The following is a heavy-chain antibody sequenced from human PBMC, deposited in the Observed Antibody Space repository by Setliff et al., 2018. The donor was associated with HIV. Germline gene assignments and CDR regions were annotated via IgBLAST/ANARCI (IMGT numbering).Heavy chain of an antibody. CDR1: GGSMSTHY. J-gene: IGHJ3*02. Sequence: SETLSLTCTVSGGSMSTHYWSWIRQTPGKGLEWVGHIYTTGSTHYNPSLRSRVTISIDTSKSHFSLRLKSVTAADTALYYCASGSPFDGFDMWGQGTMVTVSS. CDR3: ASGSPFDGFDM. D-gene: IGHD1-26*01. CDR2: IYTTGST. V-gene: IGHV4-59*11.